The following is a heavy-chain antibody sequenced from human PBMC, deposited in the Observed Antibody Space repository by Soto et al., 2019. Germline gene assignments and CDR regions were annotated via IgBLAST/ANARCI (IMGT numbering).Heavy chain of an antibody. D-gene: IGHD3-3*01. CDR1: GFTFSSYG. J-gene: IGHJ6*02. Sequence: GGSLRLSCAASGFTFSSYGMHWVRQAPGKGLEWVAVISYDGSNKYYADSVKGRFTISRDNSKNTLYLQMNSLRAEDTAVYYCAKEGDKTYYDFWSGYTKTPNSVRFENYGMDVWGQGTTVTVSS. CDR2: ISYDGSNK. V-gene: IGHV3-30*18. CDR3: AKEGDKTYYDFWSGYTKTPNSVRFENYGMDV.